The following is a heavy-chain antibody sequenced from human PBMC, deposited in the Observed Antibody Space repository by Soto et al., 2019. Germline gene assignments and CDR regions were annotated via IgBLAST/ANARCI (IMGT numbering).Heavy chain of an antibody. J-gene: IGHJ3*02. CDR2: IYWDDDK. CDR3: AHQRLLWFGELLYHDAFDI. D-gene: IGHD3-10*01. Sequence: QITLKESGPTLVKPTQTLTLTCTFSGFSLSTSGVGVGWIRQPPGKALEWLALIYWDDDKRYSPSLKSRLTITKDTSKNQVVLTMTNMDPVDTATYYCAHQRLLWFGELLYHDAFDIWGQGTMVTVSS. CDR1: GFSLSTSGVG. V-gene: IGHV2-5*02.